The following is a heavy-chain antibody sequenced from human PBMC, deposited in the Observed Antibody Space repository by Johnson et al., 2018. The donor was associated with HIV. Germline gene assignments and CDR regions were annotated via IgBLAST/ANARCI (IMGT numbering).Heavy chain of an antibody. CDR3: AREYEAFDI. CDR2: ISSSGLTI. CDR1: GFTFSDYF. Sequence: QMLLVESGGGLVKPGCSLRLSCAASGFTFSDYFMSWIRQSPGDRLEWVSYISSSGLTIYYADSVKGRFTISRDNAKNSLYLQMNSLRAEDTAVYYCAREYEAFDIWGQGTMVTVSS. J-gene: IGHJ3*02. V-gene: IGHV3-11*04.